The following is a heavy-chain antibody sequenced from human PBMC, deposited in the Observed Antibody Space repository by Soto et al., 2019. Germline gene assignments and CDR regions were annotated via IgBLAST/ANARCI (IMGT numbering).Heavy chain of an antibody. V-gene: IGHV5-51*01. J-gene: IGHJ5*02. D-gene: IGHD4-17*01. Sequence: GESPKISCKGSGYSFTNYWIAWVRQMPGKGLEYMGIIYPSDSNTRYSPSFQGQVTISADKSINTAYLQWSSLRASDTAMYYCARHGFYGDYSSNYFDPWGPGTLVTVSS. CDR3: ARHGFYGDYSSNYFDP. CDR1: GYSFTNYW. CDR2: IYPSDSNT.